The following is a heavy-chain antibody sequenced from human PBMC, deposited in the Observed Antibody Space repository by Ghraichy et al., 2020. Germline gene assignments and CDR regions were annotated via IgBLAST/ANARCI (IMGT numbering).Heavy chain of an antibody. D-gene: IGHD6-25*01. J-gene: IGHJ3*02. CDR2: IYYSGST. V-gene: IGHV4-31*03. CDR3: ARDGPAGLAAEPNAFDI. Sequence: SETLSLTCTVSGGSISSGGYYWSWIRQHPGKGLEWIGYIYYSGSTYYNPSLKSRVTISVDTSKNQFSLKLSSVTAADTAVYYCARDGPAGLAAEPNAFDIWGQGTMVTVSS. CDR1: GGSISSGGYY.